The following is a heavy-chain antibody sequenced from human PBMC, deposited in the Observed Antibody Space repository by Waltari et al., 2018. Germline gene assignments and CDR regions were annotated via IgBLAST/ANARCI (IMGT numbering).Heavy chain of an antibody. CDR2: ISTGSSPT. V-gene: IGHV3-48*01. Sequence: EVQLVESGGDLVQPGGSLRLSCSASGFTFSAYTMNWVRQAPGKGLEWVSYISTGSSPTDYADSVKGRFTISRDNAKNSLYLQMSSLRAEDTALYYCVRDHAYAFDFWGQGTMVTVPS. J-gene: IGHJ3*01. CDR3: VRDHAYAFDF. CDR1: GFTFSAYT.